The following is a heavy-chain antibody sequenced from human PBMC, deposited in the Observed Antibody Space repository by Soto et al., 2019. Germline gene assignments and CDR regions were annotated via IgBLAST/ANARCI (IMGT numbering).Heavy chain of an antibody. CDR2: IIPMFDIV. CDR1: GGTFGSNA. D-gene: IGHD6-6*01. J-gene: IGHJ4*02. CDR3: ARKAEHEYFDY. Sequence: SVKVSCKASGGTFGSNAISWVRQAPGQGLEWMGGIIPMFDIVHFAQKFQGRVTITADEFTSTAYMELSSLRSKDTAVYYCARKAEHEYFDYWGQGTPVTVSS. V-gene: IGHV1-69*13.